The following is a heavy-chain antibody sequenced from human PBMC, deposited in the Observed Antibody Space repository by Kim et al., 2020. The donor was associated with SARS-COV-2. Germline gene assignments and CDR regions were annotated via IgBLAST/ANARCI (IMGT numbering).Heavy chain of an antibody. J-gene: IGHJ4*02. D-gene: IGHD3-10*01. V-gene: IGHV3-33*01. CDR3: ARDFRFGELLVDY. Sequence: GGSLRLSCAASGFTFSSYGMHWVRRAPGKGLEWVAVIWYDGSNKYYADSVKGRFTISRDNSKNTLYLQMNSLRAEDTAVYYCARDFRFGELLVDYWGQGTLVTVSS. CDR1: GFTFSSYG. CDR2: IWYDGSNK.